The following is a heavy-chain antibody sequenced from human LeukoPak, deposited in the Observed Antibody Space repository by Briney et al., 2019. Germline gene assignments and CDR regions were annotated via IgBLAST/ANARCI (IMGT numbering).Heavy chain of an antibody. CDR3: ARDRGDYYGSGTSGY. CDR2: ISSSSSYI. CDR1: GFTFSSYS. D-gene: IGHD3-10*01. V-gene: IGHV3-21*01. Sequence: PGGSLRLSCAASGFTFSSYSMNWVRQAPGEGLEWVSSISSSSSYIYYADSVKGRFTISRDNAKNSLYLQMNSLRAEDTAVYYCARDRGDYYGSGTSGYWGQGTLVTVSS. J-gene: IGHJ4*02.